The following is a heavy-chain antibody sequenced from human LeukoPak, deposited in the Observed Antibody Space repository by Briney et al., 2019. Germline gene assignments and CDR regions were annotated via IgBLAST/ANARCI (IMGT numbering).Heavy chain of an antibody. CDR2: ISGSGTI. V-gene: IGHV4-4*07. CDR1: GGSINSY. Sequence: SETLSLTCTVSGGSINSYWSWIRQPAGKGLEWIGRISGSGTITYNPALQSRLSISIDTSKNQFSLKLMSVTAADTAVYYCARLIAAAGTFHYYYMDVWGKGTTVTVSS. CDR3: ARLIAAAGTFHYYYMDV. J-gene: IGHJ6*03. D-gene: IGHD6-13*01.